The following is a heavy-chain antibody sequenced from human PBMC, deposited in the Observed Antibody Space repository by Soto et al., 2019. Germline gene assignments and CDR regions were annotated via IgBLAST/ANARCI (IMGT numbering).Heavy chain of an antibody. CDR1: GFTFSSYS. V-gene: IGHV3-21*01. CDR2: ISSSSSYI. D-gene: IGHD4-17*01. CDR3: ARDLTPYGDYSSFDY. Sequence: GGSLRLSCAASGFTFSSYSMNWVRQAPGKGLEWVSSISSSSSYIYYADSVKGRFTISRDNAKNSLYLQMNSLRAEDTAVYYCARDLTPYGDYSSFDYWGQGTLVTVSS. J-gene: IGHJ4*02.